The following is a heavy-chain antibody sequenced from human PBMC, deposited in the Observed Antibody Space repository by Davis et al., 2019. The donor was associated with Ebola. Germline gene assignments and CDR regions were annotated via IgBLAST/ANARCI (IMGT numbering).Heavy chain of an antibody. CDR1: GGSISSFY. Sequence: MPGGSLRLSCTVSGGSISSFYWSWIRQPPGKGLEWIGSVYYSGNTNYNPSLKSRVTMSLDTSKNQFSLRLNFVTAADTAFYYCARHSGGYTYGPYYHNYAMDVWGQGTTVTVSS. CDR3: ARHSGGYTYGPYYHNYAMDV. J-gene: IGHJ6*02. V-gene: IGHV4-59*08. CDR2: VYYSGNT. D-gene: IGHD5-18*01.